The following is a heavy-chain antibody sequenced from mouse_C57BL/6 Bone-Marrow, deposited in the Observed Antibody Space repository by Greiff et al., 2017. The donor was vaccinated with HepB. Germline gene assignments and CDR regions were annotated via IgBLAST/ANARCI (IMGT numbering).Heavy chain of an antibody. CDR1: GYTFTSYT. Sequence: VQLQQSEAELARPGASVKMSCKASGYTFTSYTMHWVKQRPGQGLEWIGYINPSSGYIEYNQKFKDKTTLTADKSSSTAYMQLSSLTSEDSAVYYCARGCRAMDYWGQGTSVTVSS. J-gene: IGHJ4*01. V-gene: IGHV1-4*02. CDR3: ARGCRAMDY. CDR2: INPSSGYI.